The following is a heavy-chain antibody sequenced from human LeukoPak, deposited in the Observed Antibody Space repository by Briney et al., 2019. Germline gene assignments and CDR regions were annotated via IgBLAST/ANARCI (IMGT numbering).Heavy chain of an antibody. D-gene: IGHD6-6*01. Sequence: QTLSLTCAISGDSATSNSAAWNWIRQSPSRGLERLGRTYYRSKWYNHYAVSVKSRIIINPDTSKNQLSLQLNSVTPEDTAVYYCVRVAYSSSYYFYSWGQGTLVTVSS. CDR2: TYYRSKWYN. J-gene: IGHJ4*02. CDR3: VRVAYSSSYYFYS. V-gene: IGHV6-1*01. CDR1: GDSATSNSAA.